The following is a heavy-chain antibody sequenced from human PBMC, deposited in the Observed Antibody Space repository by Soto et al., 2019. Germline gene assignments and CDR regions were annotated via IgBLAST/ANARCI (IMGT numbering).Heavy chain of an antibody. J-gene: IGHJ6*03. CDR3: ARVIAAARIYYYYMDF. CDR1: GGSISSYY. D-gene: IGHD6-13*01. CDR2: IYYSGST. V-gene: IGHV4-59*01. Sequence: SETLSLTCTVSGGSISSYYWSWIRQPPGKGLEWIGYIYYSGSTNYNPSLKSRVTISVDTSKNQFSLKLSSVTAADTAVYYCARVIAAARIYYYYMDFWGKGTTVTVSS.